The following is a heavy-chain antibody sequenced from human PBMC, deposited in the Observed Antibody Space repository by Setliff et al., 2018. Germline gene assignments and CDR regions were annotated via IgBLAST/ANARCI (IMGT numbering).Heavy chain of an antibody. CDR1: GYTISSYP. Sequence: ASVKVSCKVPGYTISSYPLNWVRQAPGQGLEWMGWINTKTATPSYAQGFTGRFVFSLDTSASTAHLQIDSLTSEDTAVYYCARDLPTEYETIRDTFDVWGQGTKVTVSS. CDR2: INTKTATP. V-gene: IGHV7-4-1*01. J-gene: IGHJ3*01. CDR3: ARDLPTEYETIRDTFDV. D-gene: IGHD2-21*01.